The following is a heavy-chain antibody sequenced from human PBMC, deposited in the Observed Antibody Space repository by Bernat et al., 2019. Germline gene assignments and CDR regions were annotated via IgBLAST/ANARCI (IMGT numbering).Heavy chain of an antibody. Sequence: QVQLQESGPGLVKPSETLSLTCTVSGGSVSSGSYYWSWIRQPPGKGLEWIGYIYYSGSTNYNPSLKSRVTISVDTAKNQFSVKLRSVTAADTAVDYCARGSRLRYFDFPQLFRDPGGQGTLVTVAS. D-gene: IGHD3-9*01. V-gene: IGHV4-61*01. J-gene: IGHJ5*02. CDR1: GGSVSSGSYY. CDR2: IYYSGST. CDR3: ARGSRLRYFDFPQLFRDP.